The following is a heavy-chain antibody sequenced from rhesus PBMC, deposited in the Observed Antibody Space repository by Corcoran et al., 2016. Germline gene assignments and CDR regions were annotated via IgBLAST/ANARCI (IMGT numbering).Heavy chain of an antibody. CDR2: ISYSGSS. J-gene: IGHJ4*01. D-gene: IGHD5-24*01. Sequence: QVQLQESGPGLLKPSDTLSLTCAVSGYSISSGYGWCWIRHLPGKGREGMGSISYSGSSYYPPSFRSRVTIDIDTSKTQFSRKLSSVTAADTAVYYGARDHGSNYFDYWGQGVLVTVSS. CDR3: ARDHGSNYFDY. V-gene: IGHV4-127*01. CDR1: GYSISSGYG.